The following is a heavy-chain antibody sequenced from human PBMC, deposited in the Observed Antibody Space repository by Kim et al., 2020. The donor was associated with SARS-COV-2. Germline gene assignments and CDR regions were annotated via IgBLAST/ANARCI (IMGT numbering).Heavy chain of an antibody. Sequence: KSRVTISVDTSKNQFSLKLSSVTAADTAVYYCARDMETKQLGTTSNWFDPWGQGTLVTVSS. D-gene: IGHD6-13*01. CDR3: ARDMETKQLGTTSNWFDP. J-gene: IGHJ5*02. V-gene: IGHV4-39*07.